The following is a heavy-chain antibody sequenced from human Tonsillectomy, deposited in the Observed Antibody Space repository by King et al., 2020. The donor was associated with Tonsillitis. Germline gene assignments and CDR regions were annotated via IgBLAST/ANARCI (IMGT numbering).Heavy chain of an antibody. D-gene: IGHD3-3*01. J-gene: IGHJ5*02. CDR1: GYTFTSYD. Sequence: VQLVESGAEVKKPGASVKVSCKASGYTFTSYDINWVRQATGQGLEWMGWMNPNSGNTGYEQKFHGRVTMTRNTAISTAYMELSSLRSEDTAVYYCERSSPYDFCRGSTLNCFDPWGQGTLVTVSS. CDR2: MNPNSGNT. CDR3: ERSSPYDFCRGSTLNCFDP. V-gene: IGHV1-8*01.